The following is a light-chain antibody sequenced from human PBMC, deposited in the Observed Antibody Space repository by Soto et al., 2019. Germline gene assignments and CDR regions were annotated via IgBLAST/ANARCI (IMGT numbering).Light chain of an antibody. V-gene: IGKV1-5*03. Sequence: DIQMTQSPSTLSASIGDRVTITCRASQNIDTWLAWYHQKPGQAPNLLIYKASILQFGVPSRFRGSGSGTEFSLTINSLQPDDFATYYCQQYKSVPYTFGQGTKLEI. CDR3: QQYKSVPYT. J-gene: IGKJ2*01. CDR2: KAS. CDR1: QNIDTW.